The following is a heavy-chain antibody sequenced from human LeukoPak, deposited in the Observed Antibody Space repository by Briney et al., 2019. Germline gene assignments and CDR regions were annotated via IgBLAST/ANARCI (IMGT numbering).Heavy chain of an antibody. Sequence: GGSLRLSCAASGFGFSNFWMSWVRQAPGKGPEWVANIKEDGSLKNYVDSVEGRFTVSRDNAKNTLYLQMNSLRAEDTALYYCARRDIVVVPASILGAFDIWGQGTMVTVSS. CDR2: IKEDGSLK. J-gene: IGHJ3*02. D-gene: IGHD2-2*02. CDR1: GFGFSNFW. V-gene: IGHV3-7*03. CDR3: ARRDIVVVPASILGAFDI.